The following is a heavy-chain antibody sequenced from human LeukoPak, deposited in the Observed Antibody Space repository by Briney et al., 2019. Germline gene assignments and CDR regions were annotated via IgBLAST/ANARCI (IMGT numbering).Heavy chain of an antibody. CDR2: IYYSGST. Sequence: SETLSLTCTVSGGSISSGDYYWSWIRQPPGKGLEWIGYIYYSGSTYYNPSLKSRVTISVDTSKNQFSLKLSSVTAADTAVYYCARDLVGAAATEGYGMDVWGQGTTATVSS. CDR3: ARDLVGAAATEGYGMDV. J-gene: IGHJ6*02. V-gene: IGHV4-30-4*01. CDR1: GGSISSGDYY. D-gene: IGHD6-13*01.